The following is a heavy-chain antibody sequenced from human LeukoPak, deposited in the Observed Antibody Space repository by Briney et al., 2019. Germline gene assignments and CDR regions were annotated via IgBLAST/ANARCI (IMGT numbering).Heavy chain of an antibody. J-gene: IGHJ3*02. CDR3: ARQPSGTAAFDI. V-gene: IGHV4-59*08. CDR2: IYSSGDS. D-gene: IGHD1/OR15-1a*01. Sequence: SETLSVTCAVSGGSINSYYWSWIRQPPGQGLEWIAYIYSSGDSNYNPSLKSRVTISVDTSKNQFSLKLTSVAAADTAIYYCARQPSGTAAFDIWGQGTMAIDSS. CDR1: GGSINSYY.